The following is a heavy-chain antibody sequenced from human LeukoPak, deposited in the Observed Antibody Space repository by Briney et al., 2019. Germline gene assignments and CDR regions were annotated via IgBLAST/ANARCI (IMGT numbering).Heavy chain of an antibody. CDR2: IYYSGST. D-gene: IGHD2-2*01. V-gene: IGHV4-39*01. J-gene: IGHJ4*02. CDR1: GGSISSSIYY. Sequence: SETLSLTCTVSGGSISSSIYYWGWIRQPPGKGLEWIGSIYYSGSTYYNPSLKSRVTISVDTSKNQFSLKLSSVTAADTAVYYCARLSLTRVVPAAIGYWGQGTLVTVSS. CDR3: ARLSLTRVVPAAIGY.